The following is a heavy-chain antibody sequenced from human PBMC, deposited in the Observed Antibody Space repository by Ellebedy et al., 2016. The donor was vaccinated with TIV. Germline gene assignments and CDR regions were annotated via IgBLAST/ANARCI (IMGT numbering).Heavy chain of an antibody. CDR2: ISRNSETI. J-gene: IGHJ6*02. Sequence: GGSLRLXXAASGFTFRSYSMNWVRQAPGEGLEWVSYISRNSETIQYADSVKGRFTISRDNSKNMLYLQLNSLRAEDTAVYYCAKGRRIAPVGSDLYYYYGMDVWGQGTTVTVSS. D-gene: IGHD6-13*01. V-gene: IGHV3-48*01. CDR1: GFTFRSYS. CDR3: AKGRRIAPVGSDLYYYYGMDV.